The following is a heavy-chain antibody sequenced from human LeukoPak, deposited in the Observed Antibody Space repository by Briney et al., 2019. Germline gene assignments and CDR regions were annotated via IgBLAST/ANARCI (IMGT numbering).Heavy chain of an antibody. V-gene: IGHV4-34*01. J-gene: IGHJ3*02. D-gene: IGHD3-10*01. CDR3: ARDPSHYYGSGSYYPDAFDI. Sequence: SSETLSLTCAVYGGSFSGYYWSWIRQPPGKGLEWIGEINHSGSTNYNPSLKSRVTISVDTSKNQFSLKLSSVTAADTAVYYCARDPSHYYGSGSYYPDAFDIWGQGTMVTVSS. CDR1: GGSFSGYY. CDR2: INHSGST.